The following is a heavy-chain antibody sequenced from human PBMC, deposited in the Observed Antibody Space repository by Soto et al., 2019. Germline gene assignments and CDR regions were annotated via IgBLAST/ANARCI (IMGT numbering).Heavy chain of an antibody. D-gene: IGHD3-22*01. V-gene: IGHV4-59*01. Sequence: PGKGLEWIGYIYYSGSTNYNPSLKSRVTISVDTSKNQFSLKLSSVTAADTAVYYCARGEAYYYDSSGYSYDYWGQGTLVTVSS. CDR3: ARGEAYYYDSSGYSYDY. CDR2: IYYSGST. J-gene: IGHJ4*02.